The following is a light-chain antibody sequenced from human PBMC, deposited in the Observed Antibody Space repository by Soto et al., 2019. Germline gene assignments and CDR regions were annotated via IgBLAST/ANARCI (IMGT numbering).Light chain of an antibody. J-gene: IGKJ4*01. CDR1: QGINSY. V-gene: IGKV1-9*01. CDR2: TAS. Sequence: DVQLTQSPSFLSASVGDRLTITCRASQGINSYLAWYQQKPGKAPQLLIYTASTLQSGVRSRFSGSASGTEFTLTISSLQPEDFATYYCQQLNSYPLTFGGGTKVEI. CDR3: QQLNSYPLT.